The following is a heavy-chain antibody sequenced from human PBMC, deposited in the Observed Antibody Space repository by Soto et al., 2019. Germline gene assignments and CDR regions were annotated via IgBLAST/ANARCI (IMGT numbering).Heavy chain of an antibody. V-gene: IGHV5-51*07. Sequence: PGESLKISCKGSGYSFTSYWIGWLHQMPGKGLEWMGIIYPGDSDTRYSPSFQGQVTISADKSISTAYLQWSSLKASDTAMYYCARPATWVAAPYYYYGMDAWGQGTTVTVSS. D-gene: IGHD2-15*01. CDR3: ARPATWVAAPYYYYGMDA. J-gene: IGHJ6*02. CDR2: IYPGDSDT. CDR1: GYSFTSYW.